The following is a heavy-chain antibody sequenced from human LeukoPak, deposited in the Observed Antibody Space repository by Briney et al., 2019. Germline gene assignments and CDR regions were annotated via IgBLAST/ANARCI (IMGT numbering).Heavy chain of an antibody. V-gene: IGHV1-2*02. Sequence: ASLKVSCKASGHTFTDYHIHWVRQAPGQGLEWMAWINCNSGGTNYAQKFHGRVTMTRDTSISTAYMELSSLTSDDTAVYFCARDGYGRKGFDYWGQGTLVTVSS. D-gene: IGHD5-18*01. CDR2: INCNSGGT. CDR1: GHTFTDYH. CDR3: ARDGYGRKGFDY. J-gene: IGHJ4*02.